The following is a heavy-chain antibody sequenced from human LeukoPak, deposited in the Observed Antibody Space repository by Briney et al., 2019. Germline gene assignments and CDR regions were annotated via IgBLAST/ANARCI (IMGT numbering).Heavy chain of an antibody. Sequence: PSETPSLTCAVSGGSISSSNWWSWVRQPPGKGLEWIGEIYHSGSTNYNPSLKSRVTISVDKSKNQFSLKLSSVTAADTAVYYCARREKYYYDSSGYTWWGQGTLVTVSS. D-gene: IGHD3-22*01. CDR3: ARREKYYYDSSGYTW. J-gene: IGHJ4*02. CDR2: IYHSGST. CDR1: GGSISSSNW. V-gene: IGHV4-4*02.